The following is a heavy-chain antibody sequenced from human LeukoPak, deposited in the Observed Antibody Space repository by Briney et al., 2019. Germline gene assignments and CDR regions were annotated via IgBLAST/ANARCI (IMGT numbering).Heavy chain of an antibody. CDR2: IYSGGST. D-gene: IGHD4-11*01. J-gene: IGHJ4*02. V-gene: IGHV3-53*01. CDR1: GFTVSSNY. Sequence: GGSLRLSCAASGFTVSSNYMSWVRQAPGKGLEWVSVIYSGGSTYYADSVKGRFTISRDNSKNTLYLQMNSLRAEDTAVYYCAHIPNYREFDYWGQGTLVTVSS. CDR3: AHIPNYREFDY.